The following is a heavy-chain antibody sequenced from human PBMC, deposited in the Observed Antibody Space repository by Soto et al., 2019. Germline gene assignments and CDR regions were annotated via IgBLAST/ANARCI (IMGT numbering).Heavy chain of an antibody. CDR3: ARLRYFDWSPSWFVP. Sequence: PSETLSLTCTVSGGSISTYYWSWIRQPPGKGLEWIGYIHYSGRVNHNPSLKSRVTISADTSKNHFSLKVRSVTAADTAVYYCARLRYFDWSPSWFVPWGQGTLVTVSS. J-gene: IGHJ5*02. D-gene: IGHD3-9*01. V-gene: IGHV4-59*08. CDR2: IHYSGRV. CDR1: GGSISTYY.